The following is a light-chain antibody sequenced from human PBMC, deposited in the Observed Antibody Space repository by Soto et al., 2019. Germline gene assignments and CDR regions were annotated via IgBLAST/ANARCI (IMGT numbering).Light chain of an antibody. CDR3: QQYGSSPPIT. CDR1: QSVSSDS. V-gene: IGKV3-20*01. J-gene: IGKJ2*01. CDR2: GAS. Sequence: EIVLTQSPGTLSLSPGERATLSCRASQSVSSDSLAWYQHKLGQAPRLLIYGASSRATGIPDRFSGSGSGTDFTLTISRLEPEDFALYYCQQYGSSPPITFGQGTKVDIK.